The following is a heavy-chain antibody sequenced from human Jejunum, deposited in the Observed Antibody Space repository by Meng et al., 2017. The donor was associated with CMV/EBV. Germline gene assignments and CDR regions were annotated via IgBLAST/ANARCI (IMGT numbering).Heavy chain of an antibody. D-gene: IGHD3-22*01. CDR2: RKKDGSEE. Sequence: VRQAPGQGLEWMANRKKDGSEENYVESVKGRFTISRDNAKNSLYLQMNRLRVEDTAAYYCVGVRTFNYDSSGHSLDYWGQGTLVTVSS. CDR3: VGVRTFNYDSSGHSLDY. J-gene: IGHJ4*02. V-gene: IGHV3-7*05.